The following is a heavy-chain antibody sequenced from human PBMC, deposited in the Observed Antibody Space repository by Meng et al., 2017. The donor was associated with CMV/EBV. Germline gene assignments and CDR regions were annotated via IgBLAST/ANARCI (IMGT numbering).Heavy chain of an antibody. V-gene: IGHV1-18*01. Sequence: ASVKVSCKASGYTFTSYGISWVRQAPGQGLEWMGWISAYNGNTNYAQKLQGRVTMTTDTSTSTAYMELRSLRSDDTAVYYCARDALYSSSWYYYYGMDVWDQGTTVTVSS. CDR2: ISAYNGNT. J-gene: IGHJ6*02. CDR1: GYTFTSYG. D-gene: IGHD6-13*01. CDR3: ARDALYSSSWYYYYGMDV.